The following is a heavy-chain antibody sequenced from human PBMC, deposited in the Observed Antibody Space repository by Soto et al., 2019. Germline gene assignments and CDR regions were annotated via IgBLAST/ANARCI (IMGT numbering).Heavy chain of an antibody. J-gene: IGHJ2*01. CDR2: IYYSGST. CDR1: GGSISSSSYY. V-gene: IGHV4-39*01. Sequence: QLQLQESGPGLVKPSETLSLTCTVSGGSISSSSYYWGWIRQPPGKGLEWIGSIYYSGSTYYNPSLKSRVTISVDTSKNQFSLKLSSVTAADTAVYYCARSNHKLLEVWYFDLWGRGTLVTVSS. D-gene: IGHD2-15*01. CDR3: ARSNHKLLEVWYFDL.